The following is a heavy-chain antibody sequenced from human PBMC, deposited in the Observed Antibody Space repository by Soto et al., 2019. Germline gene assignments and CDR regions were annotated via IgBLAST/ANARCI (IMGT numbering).Heavy chain of an antibody. D-gene: IGHD6-13*01. CDR3: ARTTREQLWIAAAPLYFDY. CDR1: GGTFSSYA. V-gene: IGHV1-69*13. J-gene: IGHJ4*02. CDR2: IIPIFGTA. Sequence: ASVKVSCKASGGTFSSYAISWVRQAPGQGLEWMGGIIPIFGTANYAQKFQGRVTITADESTSTAYMELSSLRSEDTAVYYCARTTREQLWIAAAPLYFDYWGQGTLVTVSS.